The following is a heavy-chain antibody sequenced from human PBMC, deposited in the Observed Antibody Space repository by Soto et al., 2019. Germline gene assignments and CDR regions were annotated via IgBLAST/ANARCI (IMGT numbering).Heavy chain of an antibody. CDR1: GFTFSSYV. D-gene: IGHD3-10*01. V-gene: IGHV3-48*02. CDR2: ISISSSTR. J-gene: IGHJ4*02. CDR3: ARGGGFFDY. Sequence: EVQLVESGGGLVQPGGSLRISCAASGFTFSSYVINWVRQAPGKGLEWVSYISISSSTRYYADSVRGRFTISRDNAKNSLYLQMNSLRDEDTAVYYCARGGGFFDYWGQGTLVTVSS.